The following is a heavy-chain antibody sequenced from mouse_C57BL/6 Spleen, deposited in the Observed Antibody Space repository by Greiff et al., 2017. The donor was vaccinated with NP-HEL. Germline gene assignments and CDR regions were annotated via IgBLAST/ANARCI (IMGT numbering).Heavy chain of an antibody. Sequence: VQLQQSGAELVRPGTSVKLSCKASGYTFTSYWMHWVKQRPGQGLEWIGVIDPSDSYTNYNQKFKGKATLTVDTSSSTAYMQLSSLTSEASAVYYCARRVGRGAYFDYWGQGTTLTVSS. CDR3: ARRVGRGAYFDY. V-gene: IGHV1-59*01. CDR2: IDPSDSYT. J-gene: IGHJ2*01. D-gene: IGHD4-1*01. CDR1: GYTFTSYW.